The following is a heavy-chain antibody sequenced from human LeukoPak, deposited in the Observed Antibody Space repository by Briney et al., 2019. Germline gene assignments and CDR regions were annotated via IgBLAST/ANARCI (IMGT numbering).Heavy chain of an antibody. Sequence: PSETLSLTCTVPGGSISSYYWSWIRQPAGKGLEWIGRFNISGSTHYNPSLKSRVTMSVDTSKNQFSLKLSSVTAADTAVYYCARDINPHGFDPWGQGTLVTVSS. CDR1: GGSISSYY. CDR3: ARDINPHGFDP. J-gene: IGHJ5*02. V-gene: IGHV4-4*07. CDR2: FNISGST.